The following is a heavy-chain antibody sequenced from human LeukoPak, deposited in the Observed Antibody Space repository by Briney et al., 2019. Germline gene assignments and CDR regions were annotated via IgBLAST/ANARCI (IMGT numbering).Heavy chain of an antibody. CDR1: GGSFSGYY. Sequence: PSETLSLTCAVYGGSFSGYYWSLIRQPPGKGLEWIGEINHSGSTNYNPSLKSRVTISVDTSKNQFSLKLSSVTAADTAVYYCARGSKYQLLFPRIWFDPWGQGTLVTVSS. D-gene: IGHD2-2*01. CDR3: ARGSKYQLLFPRIWFDP. CDR2: INHSGST. J-gene: IGHJ5*02. V-gene: IGHV4-34*01.